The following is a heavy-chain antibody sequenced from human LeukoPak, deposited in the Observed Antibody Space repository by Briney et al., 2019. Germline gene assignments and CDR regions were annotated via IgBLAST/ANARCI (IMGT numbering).Heavy chain of an antibody. V-gene: IGHV3-11*04. CDR3: ARYYDSSGYYRFIFDY. D-gene: IGHD3-22*01. J-gene: IGHJ4*02. CDR2: ISSSGSTI. Sequence: PGGSLRLSCAASGFTFSDYYMSWIRQAPGKGLEWVSYISSSGSTIYYADSVEGRFTISRDNAKNSLYLQMNSLRAEDTAVYYCARYYDSSGYYRFIFDYWGQGTLVTVSS. CDR1: GFTFSDYY.